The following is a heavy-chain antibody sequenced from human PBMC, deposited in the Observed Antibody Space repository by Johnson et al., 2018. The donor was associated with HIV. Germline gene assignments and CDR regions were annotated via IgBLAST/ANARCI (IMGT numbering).Heavy chain of an antibody. Sequence: QVQLVESGGGVVQPGGSLRLSCAASGFTFSSYAMHWVRQAPGKGLEWVAVISYDGSNKYYADSVKGRFTISRDNAKNSLYLQMNNLRAEDTALYYCARVSDDYGGNPAAWGAVDVWGQGTMVTVSS. V-gene: IGHV3-30*04. J-gene: IGHJ3*01. CDR2: ISYDGSNK. CDR3: ARVSDDYGGNPAAWGAVDV. D-gene: IGHD4-23*01. CDR1: GFTFSSYA.